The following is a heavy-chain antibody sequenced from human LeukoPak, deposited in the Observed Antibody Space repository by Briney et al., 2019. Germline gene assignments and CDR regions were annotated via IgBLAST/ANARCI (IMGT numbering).Heavy chain of an antibody. J-gene: IGHJ4*02. V-gene: IGHV3-48*02. CDR1: GFTFSSYW. Sequence: GGSLRLSCAASGFTFSSYWMHWVRQAPGKGLEWVSYISSSSSAIKYADSVKGRFTISRDNAKNSLYLQMNSLRDKDTAVYYCARDLYYGFDYWGQGTLVSVSS. CDR3: ARDLYYGFDY. CDR2: ISSSSSAI. D-gene: IGHD1-26*01.